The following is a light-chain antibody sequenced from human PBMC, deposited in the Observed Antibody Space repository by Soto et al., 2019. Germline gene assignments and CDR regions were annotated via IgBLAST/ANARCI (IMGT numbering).Light chain of an antibody. J-gene: IGKJ2*01. V-gene: IGKV4-1*01. Sequence: DIVRTQSPHSLTVSRGEMATISCKSSQNVLYSSNSKNYLAWCQQKPRQPPKVLMYCASTRESGGPDRFSGLGSKTTFALTRRSLQAEDVAVYYCQQYYSGPYTVGQGTKLQI. CDR3: QQYYSGPYT. CDR1: QNVLYSSNSKNY. CDR2: CAS.